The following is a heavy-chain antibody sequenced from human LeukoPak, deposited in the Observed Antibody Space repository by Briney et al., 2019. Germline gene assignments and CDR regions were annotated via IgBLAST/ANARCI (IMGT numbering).Heavy chain of an antibody. Sequence: GGSLRLSCAASGFTFDDYALYWVRQAPGKGLEWVSGISWNSGRIGYADSVKGRFTISRDNAKNSLFLQMNSLRPEDTALYYCAKATSGYDVSPIEYWGQGTLVTVSS. CDR1: GFTFDDYA. V-gene: IGHV3-9*01. D-gene: IGHD3-3*01. CDR2: ISWNSGRI. CDR3: AKATSGYDVSPIEY. J-gene: IGHJ4*02.